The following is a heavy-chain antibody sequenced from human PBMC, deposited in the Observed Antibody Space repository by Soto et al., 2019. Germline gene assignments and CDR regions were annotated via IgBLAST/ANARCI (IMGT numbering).Heavy chain of an antibody. V-gene: IGHV3-48*01. D-gene: IGHD4-17*01. J-gene: IGHJ3*01. CDR3: ARDHYGAYAVFDV. Sequence: EVQLVESGGGLVQPGGSLRLSCAASGFTFSSYSMNWVRQTRGRGLEWVSYISSSSNTIYYADSVWGRFTISRDKAKNSLYLHMNSLRAEDTAFYYCARDHYGAYAVFDVWGRGTMVTVSS. CDR2: ISSSSNTI. CDR1: GFTFSSYS.